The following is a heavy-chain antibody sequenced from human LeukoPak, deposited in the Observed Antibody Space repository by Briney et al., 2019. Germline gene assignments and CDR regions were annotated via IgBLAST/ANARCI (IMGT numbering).Heavy chain of an antibody. CDR2: IYTSGST. CDR3: ARVITSLWTGFDP. V-gene: IGHV4-4*07. Sequence: SETLSLTCTVSGGSISSYYWSWIRQPAGKGLEWIGRIYTSGSTNYNPSLKSRVTMSVDRSQNQFSLKLNSVTAADTAVYFCARVITSLWTGFDPWGQGTLVTVSS. CDR1: GGSISSYY. J-gene: IGHJ5*02. D-gene: IGHD3/OR15-3a*01.